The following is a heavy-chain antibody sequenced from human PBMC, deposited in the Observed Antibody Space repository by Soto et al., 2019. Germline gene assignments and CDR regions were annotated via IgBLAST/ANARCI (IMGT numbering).Heavy chain of an antibody. Sequence: EVQLLESGGGLVQPGGSLRLSCAASGFTFNAYAMRWVRQAPGKGLEWVSSIHGGGGGPFYADSVKGRFTISRDNSRNTLFLQINSLRADDTAVYYCARDAVPESVQWDCFDHWGQGTLVT. CDR3: ARDAVPESVQWDCFDH. CDR2: IHGGGGGP. V-gene: IGHV3-23*01. J-gene: IGHJ5*02. D-gene: IGHD6-19*01. CDR1: GFTFNAYA.